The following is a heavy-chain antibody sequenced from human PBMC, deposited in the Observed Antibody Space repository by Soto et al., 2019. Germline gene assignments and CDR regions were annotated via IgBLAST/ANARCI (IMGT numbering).Heavy chain of an antibody. J-gene: IGHJ4*02. CDR1: GGSVSSGGYY. Sequence: PSETLSLTCTVSGGSVSSGGYYWSWIRQHPGTGLEWIGYIYYSGTTYFNPSLKSRASISLDTSKNEFSLKLTSVTAADTAVYYCARRALPQCINGVCYKDGFWDYWGQGAPVIISS. CDR2: IYYSGTT. V-gene: IGHV4-31*03. D-gene: IGHD2-8*01. CDR3: ARRALPQCINGVCYKDGFWDY.